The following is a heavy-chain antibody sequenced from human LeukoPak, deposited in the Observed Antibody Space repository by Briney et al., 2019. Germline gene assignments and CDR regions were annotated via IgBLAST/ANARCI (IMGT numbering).Heavy chain of an antibody. V-gene: IGHV4-30-4*01. CDR3: ARVVVVPAATGHAFDI. CDR1: GGSISSGDYY. Sequence: PSETLSLTCTVSGGSISSGDYYWSWSRQPPGKGLECIGYIYYSGSTYYNPSLKSRVNISVDTSKNQFSLKLSSVTAADTAVYYRARVVVVPAATGHAFDIWGHGTMVTVS. CDR2: IYYSGST. J-gene: IGHJ3*02. D-gene: IGHD2-2*01.